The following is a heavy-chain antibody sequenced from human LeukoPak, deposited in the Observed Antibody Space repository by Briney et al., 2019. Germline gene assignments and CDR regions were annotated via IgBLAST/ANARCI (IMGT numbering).Heavy chain of an antibody. CDR1: GGSISSSSYY. J-gene: IGHJ4*02. CDR3: ARGPYYYDSSGYYYYFDY. D-gene: IGHD3-22*01. Sequence: PSETLSLTCTVSGGSISSSSYYWGWIRQPPGKGLEWIGSIYYSGSTYYNPSLKSRVTMSVDTSKNQFSLKLSSVTAADTAVYYCARGPYYYDSSGYYYYFDYWGQGTLVTVSS. CDR2: IYYSGST. V-gene: IGHV4-39*07.